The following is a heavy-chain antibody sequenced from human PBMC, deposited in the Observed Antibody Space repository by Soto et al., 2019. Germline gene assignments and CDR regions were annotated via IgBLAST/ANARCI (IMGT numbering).Heavy chain of an antibody. D-gene: IGHD2-15*01. CDR3: ARERGDCGGDTCYSGFDY. J-gene: IGHJ4*02. Sequence: QVQLVQSGAEVKKPGASVKVSCKASGYTFTRYDINWVRQATGQGLEWMGWMNPNSGNTGYAQKFQGRVTMTRNTSISTAYMELRSPRSDATAVDYRARERGDCGGDTCYSGFDYWGQGTLVTVCS. CDR1: GYTFTRYD. V-gene: IGHV1-8*01. CDR2: MNPNSGNT.